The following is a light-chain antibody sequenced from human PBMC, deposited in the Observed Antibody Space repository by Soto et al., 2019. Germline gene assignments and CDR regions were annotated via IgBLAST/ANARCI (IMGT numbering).Light chain of an antibody. CDR1: KLGDKY. Sequence: SYELTQPPSVSVSPGQTASITCSGDKLGDKYASWHQQRPGQSPVLVIYEDSKRPAGIPERFSGSNSGNTATLTISGTQAMDEADYYCQAWDSSALYVFGTGTKLTVL. CDR2: EDS. CDR3: QAWDSSALYV. V-gene: IGLV3-1*01. J-gene: IGLJ1*01.